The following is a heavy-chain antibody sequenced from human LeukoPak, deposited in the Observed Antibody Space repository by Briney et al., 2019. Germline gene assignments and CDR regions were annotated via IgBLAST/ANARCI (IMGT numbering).Heavy chain of an antibody. D-gene: IGHD2-21*02. CDR3: ARHLGVVTAIPFDY. CDR2: INHSGST. J-gene: IGHJ4*02. V-gene: IGHV4-34*01. CDR1: GGSFSGYY. Sequence: SETLSLTCAVYGGSFSGYYWSWIRQPPGKGLEWIGEINHSGSTNYNPSLKSRVTISVDTPKNQFSLKLSSVTAADTAVYYCARHLGVVTAIPFDYWGQGTLVTVSS.